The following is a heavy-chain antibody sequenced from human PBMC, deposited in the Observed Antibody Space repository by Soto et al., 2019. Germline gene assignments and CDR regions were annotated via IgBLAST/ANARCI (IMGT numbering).Heavy chain of an antibody. CDR2: TNHSGST. V-gene: IGHV4-34*01. CDR3: AREWFSQLTFDY. Sequence: SETLSLTCAVYGGSFSGYYWSWIRQPQGKGLEWIGETNHSGSTNYNPSLKSRVTISVDTSKNQFSLKLSSVTAADTAVYYCAREWFSQLTFDYWGQGTLVTVSS. J-gene: IGHJ4*02. D-gene: IGHD3-22*01. CDR1: GGSFSGYY.